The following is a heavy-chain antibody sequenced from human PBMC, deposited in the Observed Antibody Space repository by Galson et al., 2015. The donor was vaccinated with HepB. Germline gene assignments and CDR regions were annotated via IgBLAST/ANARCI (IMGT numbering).Heavy chain of an antibody. J-gene: IGHJ6*02. CDR2: TYYRSKWYN. CDR1: GDSVSSNSAA. Sequence: CAISGDSVSSNSAAWNWIRQSPSRGLEWLGRTYYRSKWYNDYAVSVKSRITINPDTSKNQFSLQLNSVTPEDTAVYYCAREGPHGVRVPYYYYYYGMDVWGQGTTVTVSS. CDR3: AREGPHGVRVPYYYYYYGMDV. V-gene: IGHV6-1*01. D-gene: IGHD3-10*01.